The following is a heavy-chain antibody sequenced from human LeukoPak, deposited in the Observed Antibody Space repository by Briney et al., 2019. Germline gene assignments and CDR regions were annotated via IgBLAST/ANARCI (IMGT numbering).Heavy chain of an antibody. CDR2: IYHSGST. J-gene: IGHJ4*02. CDR1: GYSISSGYY. V-gene: IGHV4-38-2*01. D-gene: IGHD3-3*01. Sequence: PSETLSLTCAVSGYSISSGYYWGWIRQPPGKGLEWIGSIYHSGSTYYNPSLKSRVTISVGTSKNQFSLKLSSVTAADTAVYYCARSGYYPFDYWGQGTLVTVSS. CDR3: ARSGYYPFDY.